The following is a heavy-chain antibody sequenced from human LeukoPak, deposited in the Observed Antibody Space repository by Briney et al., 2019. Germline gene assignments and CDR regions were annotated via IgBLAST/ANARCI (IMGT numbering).Heavy chain of an antibody. Sequence: PSETLSLTCAVYGGSFSGYYWSWIRQPPGKGLEWIGEINHSGSTNYNPSLKSRVTISVDTSKNQFSLKLSSVTAADTAVYYCAREPSRGYYYDSSGLDIWGQGAMVTVSS. CDR2: INHSGST. D-gene: IGHD3-22*01. J-gene: IGHJ3*02. V-gene: IGHV4-34*01. CDR1: GGSFSGYY. CDR3: AREPSRGYYYDSSGLDI.